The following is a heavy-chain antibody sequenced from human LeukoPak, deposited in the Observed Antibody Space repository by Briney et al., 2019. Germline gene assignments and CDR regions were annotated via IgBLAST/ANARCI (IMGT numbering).Heavy chain of an antibody. CDR3: ARDKTEQLARFDAFDI. J-gene: IGHJ3*02. CDR2: ISSSGSTI. CDR1: GFTFSSYE. V-gene: IGHV3-48*03. Sequence: GGSLRLSCAASGFTFSSYEMNWVRQAPGKGLEWVSYISSSGSTICYADSVKGRFTISRDNAKNSLYLQMNSLRAEDTALYYCARDKTEQLARFDAFDIWGQGTMVTVSS. D-gene: IGHD6-6*01.